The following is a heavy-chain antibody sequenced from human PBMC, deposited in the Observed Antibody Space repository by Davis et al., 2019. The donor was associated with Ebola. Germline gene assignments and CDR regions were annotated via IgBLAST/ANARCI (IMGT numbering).Heavy chain of an antibody. CDR1: GYRFTSYY. CDR3: AREGGRYYDSSGYVFDI. D-gene: IGHD3-22*01. Sequence: ASVKVSCKASGYRFTSYYMHWVRQAPGQGLEWMGIINPITGGTSYAQHFQVRVNMTRDTSTRTVYMELSSLRSEDTAVYYCAREGGRYYDSSGYVFDIWGQGTMVKVSS. V-gene: IGHV1-46*01. J-gene: IGHJ3*02. CDR2: INPITGGT.